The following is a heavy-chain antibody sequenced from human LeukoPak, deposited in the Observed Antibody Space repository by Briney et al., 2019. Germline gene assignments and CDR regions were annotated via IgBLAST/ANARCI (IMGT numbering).Heavy chain of an antibody. D-gene: IGHD2-2*03. J-gene: IGHJ4*02. Sequence: GGSLRLSCAASGVTFGNYLMHWVRQAPGKGLLWVSRISDDGSSANYADSVQGRFTISRDNAKNTVYLQMHSLRAEDTAVYYCVSGYCSSTTCYRGAYWGQGTLVTVSS. CDR3: VSGYCSSTTCYRGAY. CDR2: ISDDGSSA. V-gene: IGHV3-74*01. CDR1: GVTFGNYL.